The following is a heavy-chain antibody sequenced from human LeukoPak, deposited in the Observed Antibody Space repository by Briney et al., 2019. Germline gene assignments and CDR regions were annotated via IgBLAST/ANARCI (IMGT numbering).Heavy chain of an antibody. V-gene: IGHV3-7*01. D-gene: IGHD3-16*01. CDR1: GFTFSDSW. J-gene: IGHJ6*02. CDR2: MNQDGSEN. CDR3: ATYTHWVAGDV. Sequence: GGSLRLSCAASGFTFSDSWMSWLRQAPGKGLEWVANMNQDGSENDYGVSVKGRFTISRDNAGNSLYLQMGSLRAEDTAVYYCATYTHWVAGDVWGQGTTVTVSS.